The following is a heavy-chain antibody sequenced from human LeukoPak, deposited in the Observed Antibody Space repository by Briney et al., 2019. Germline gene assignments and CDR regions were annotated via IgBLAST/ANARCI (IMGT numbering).Heavy chain of an antibody. J-gene: IGHJ4*02. V-gene: IGHV3-66*01. CDR3: ASPGPAAMFDY. CDR2: IYSGGST. Sequence: GGSLRLSCAASGFTVSSNYMSWVRQAPGKGLEWVSVIYSGGSTYYADSVKGRFTISRGNSKNTLYLQMNSLRAEDTAVYYCASPGPAAMFDYWGQGTLVTVSS. D-gene: IGHD2-2*01. CDR1: GFTVSSNY.